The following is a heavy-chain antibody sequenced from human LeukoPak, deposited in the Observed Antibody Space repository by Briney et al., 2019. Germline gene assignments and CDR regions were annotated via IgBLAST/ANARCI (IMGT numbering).Heavy chain of an antibody. CDR2: ISHSNGYI. J-gene: IGHJ6*03. CDR3: ARVYSNRWYMGYLYMDV. Sequence: GRSLRLSCVASGFTFDDYAMYWVRQTPGKGLEWVSSISHSNGYIYYADSVKGRFTISRDNAKNSLYLQMNSLRAEDTAVYYCARVYSNRWYMGYLYMDVWGRGTTVTVSS. V-gene: IGHV3-21*01. D-gene: IGHD2-15*01. CDR1: GFTFDDYA.